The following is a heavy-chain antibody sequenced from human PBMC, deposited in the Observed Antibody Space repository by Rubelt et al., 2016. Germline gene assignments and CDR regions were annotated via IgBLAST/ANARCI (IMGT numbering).Heavy chain of an antibody. CDR1: GFTFSDYA. D-gene: IGHD6-19*01. CDR2: ITGTGDRT. J-gene: IGHJ1*01. CDR3: ASRGSSGWWAYFQH. Sequence: EVQLVESGGGLEQPGGSLRLSCAASGFTFSDYAMTWVRQAPGKGLEWVSAITGTGDRTFYADSVKGRFTISRDNSKNTLYLHMNSLRAEDTAVYYCASRGSSGWWAYFQHWGQGTLVTVSS. V-gene: IGHV3-23*04.